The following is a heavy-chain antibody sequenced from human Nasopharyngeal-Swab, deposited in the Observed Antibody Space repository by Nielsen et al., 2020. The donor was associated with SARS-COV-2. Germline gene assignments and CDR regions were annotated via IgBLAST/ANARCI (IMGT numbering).Heavy chain of an antibody. J-gene: IGHJ4*02. V-gene: IGHV3-30-3*01. CDR1: GFTFSSYA. D-gene: IGHD1-26*01. Sequence: GESLKISCAASGFTFSSYAMHWVRQAPGKGLEWVAVISYDGSNKYYADSVKGRFTISRDNSKNTMYLQMNSLRAEDTAVYYCARDRAKVGAWDYWGQGTLVTVSS. CDR2: ISYDGSNK. CDR3: ARDRAKVGAWDY.